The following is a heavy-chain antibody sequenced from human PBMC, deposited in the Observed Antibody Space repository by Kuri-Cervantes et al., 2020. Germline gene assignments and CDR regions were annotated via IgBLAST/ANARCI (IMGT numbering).Heavy chain of an antibody. CDR3: ARGDWLFPGDYHYGMDV. Sequence: GESLKSSCAASGFTVSSNYMSWVRQAPGKGLEWVSVIYSGGSTYYADSAKGRFTISRDNSKNTLYLQMNSLRAEDTAVYYCARGDWLFPGDYHYGMDVWGQGATVTVSS. D-gene: IGHD3-9*01. CDR2: IYSGGST. V-gene: IGHV3-66*01. CDR1: GFTVSSNY. J-gene: IGHJ6*02.